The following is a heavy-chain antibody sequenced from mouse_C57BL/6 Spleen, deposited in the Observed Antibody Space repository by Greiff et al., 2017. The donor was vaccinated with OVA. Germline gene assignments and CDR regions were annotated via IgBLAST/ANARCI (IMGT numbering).Heavy chain of an antibody. CDR3: ARLSNAY. V-gene: IGHV5-4*03. Sequence: DVKLVESGGGLVKPGGSLKLSCAASGFTFSSYAMSWVRQTPEKRLEWVATISDGGSYTYYPDNVKGRFTISRDNAKNNLYLQMSHLKSEDTAMYYCARLSNAYWGQGTLVTVSA. CDR1: GFTFSSYA. CDR2: ISDGGSYT. J-gene: IGHJ3*01. D-gene: IGHD2-5*01.